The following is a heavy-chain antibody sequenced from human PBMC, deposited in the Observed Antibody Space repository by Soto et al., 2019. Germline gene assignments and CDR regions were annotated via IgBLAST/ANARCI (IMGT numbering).Heavy chain of an antibody. CDR3: ARDYVTADHFDY. CDR1: GGSVSSASHY. Sequence: SETLSLTCTVSGGSVSSASHYGTWIRQPPGKGLEWIGYVYYSGSTNYNPSLTSRVTMSVDTSKNQFSLKLTSVTAADTAVYYCARDYVTADHFDYWGQGALVTVSS. J-gene: IGHJ4*02. CDR2: VYYSGST. D-gene: IGHD7-27*01. V-gene: IGHV4-61*01.